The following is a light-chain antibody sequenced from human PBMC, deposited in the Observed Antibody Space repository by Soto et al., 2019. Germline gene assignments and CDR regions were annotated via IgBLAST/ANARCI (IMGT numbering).Light chain of an antibody. V-gene: IGKV4-1*01. CDR2: WAS. CDR1: QSVLYSSNNKNY. J-gene: IGKJ1*01. CDR3: QQSYSTPWT. Sequence: DIVMTQSPDSLAVSLGERATINCKSSQSVLYSSNNKNYLAWYQQKPGQPPKPLIYWASTRESGVPDRFSGSGSGTDFTLPISSLQAEDVAVYYCQQSYSTPWTFGQGTKVEIK.